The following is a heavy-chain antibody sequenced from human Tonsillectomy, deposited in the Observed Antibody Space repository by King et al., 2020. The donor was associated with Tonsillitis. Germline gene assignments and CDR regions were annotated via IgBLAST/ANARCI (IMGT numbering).Heavy chain of an antibody. CDR3: ARGGSTTEERYSGYEWG. CDR1: GYTFTGYY. V-gene: IGHV1-2*02. D-gene: IGHD5-12*01. Sequence: VQLVESGAEVKKPGASVKVSCKASGYTFTGYYVHWVRQAPGQGLEWMGWNNPNSGATKYEQKFQGRVTMTSDTSISTAYMELSRLRSDDTAVYFCARGGSTTEERYSGYEWGGGQGTLVTVSS. J-gene: IGHJ4*02. CDR2: NNPNSGAT.